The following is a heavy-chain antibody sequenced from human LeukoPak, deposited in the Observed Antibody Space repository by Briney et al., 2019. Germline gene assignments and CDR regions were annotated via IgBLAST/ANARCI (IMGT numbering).Heavy chain of an antibody. J-gene: IGHJ4*02. Sequence: PSETLSLTCAVYGGSFSGYYWSWIRQPPGKGLEWIGEINHSGSTNYNPSLKSRVTISVDTSKNQFSLKLSSVTAADTAVYYCARGSGTAQKIEYDFWSGYYNVFIFDYWGQGTLVTVSS. D-gene: IGHD3-3*01. CDR2: INHSGST. CDR3: ARGSGTAQKIEYDFWSGYYNVFIFDY. CDR1: GGSFSGYY. V-gene: IGHV4-34*01.